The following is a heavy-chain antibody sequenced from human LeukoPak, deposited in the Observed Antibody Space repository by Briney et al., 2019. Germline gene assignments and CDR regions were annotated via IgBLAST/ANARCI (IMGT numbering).Heavy chain of an antibody. CDR2: INPNSGGT. CDR1: XXXXTGYY. V-gene: IGHV1-2*02. CDR3: ARDFNYYGSGSFPDY. D-gene: IGHD3-10*01. Sequence: ASVXXSXXASXXXXTGYYMHWVRQAPGQGLEWMGWINPNSGGTNYAQKFRGRVTMTRDTSISTAYMELSRLRSDDTAVYYCARDFNYYGSGSFPDYWGQGTLVTVSS. J-gene: IGHJ4*02.